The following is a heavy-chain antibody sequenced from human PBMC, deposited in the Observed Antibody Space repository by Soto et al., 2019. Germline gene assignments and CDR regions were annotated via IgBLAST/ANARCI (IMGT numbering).Heavy chain of an antibody. J-gene: IGHJ5*02. CDR3: ASVGGYSGYELWENWFDP. D-gene: IGHD5-12*01. CDR1: GFTFSSYS. Sequence: EVQLVESGGGMVKPGGSLRLSCAASGFTFSSYSMNWVRQAPGKGLEWVSSISSSSSYIYYADSVNCRFTISRDNAKNSMYLQMNSLRAEDTAVYYCASVGGYSGYELWENWFDPLGQGTLVTVSS. CDR2: ISSSSSYI. V-gene: IGHV3-21*01.